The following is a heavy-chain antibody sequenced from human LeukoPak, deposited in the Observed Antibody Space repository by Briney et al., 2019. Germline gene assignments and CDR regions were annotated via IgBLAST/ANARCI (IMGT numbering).Heavy chain of an antibody. CDR3: ARVCGSATNYRLCGFDV. CDR2: IDSVGTS. J-gene: IGHJ3*01. Sequence: PSETLSLTCIVSGGSINKYFWNWMRQPAGKGLECIGRIDSVGTSNYNPSLRGRVTMSVDTSKSHFSLEVTSMTAADTAMYYCARVCGSATNYRLCGFDVWGQGTVATVSS. D-gene: IGHD3-10*01. CDR1: GGSINKYF. V-gene: IGHV4-4*07.